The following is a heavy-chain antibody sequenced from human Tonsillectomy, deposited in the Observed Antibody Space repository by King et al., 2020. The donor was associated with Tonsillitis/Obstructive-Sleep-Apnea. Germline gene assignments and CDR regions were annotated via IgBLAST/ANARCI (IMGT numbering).Heavy chain of an antibody. D-gene: IGHD3-10*01. J-gene: IGHJ4*02. Sequence: VKLQQWGAGLLKPSETLSLTCAVYGGSFSDYDWSWVRQPPGKGLEWIGVINHSGSTNYNPSLKSRLTISVDTSKNQFSLKLSSVTAADTAVYYCARDTYYYFGSGSHNRHLYDYWGQGTLVTVTS. V-gene: IGHV4-34*01. CDR3: ARDTYYYFGSGSHNRHLYDY. CDR2: INHSGST. CDR1: GGSFSDYD.